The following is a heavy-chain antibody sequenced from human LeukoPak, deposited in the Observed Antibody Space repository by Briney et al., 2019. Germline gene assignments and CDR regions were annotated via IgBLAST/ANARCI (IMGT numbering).Heavy chain of an antibody. D-gene: IGHD3-22*01. CDR1: GFTFRIYA. Sequence: GGSLRLSCAASGFTFRIYAMTLVRQAPGKGLEWVSAICASGATFYTDSVRGRFTISRDNSRNPLHLQMNSLRTEDTAVYYCAKNYHDNTAYFSWAFDVGGQGTMVTLPS. CDR2: ICASGAT. J-gene: IGHJ3*01. CDR3: AKNYHDNTAYFSWAFDV. V-gene: IGHV3-23*01.